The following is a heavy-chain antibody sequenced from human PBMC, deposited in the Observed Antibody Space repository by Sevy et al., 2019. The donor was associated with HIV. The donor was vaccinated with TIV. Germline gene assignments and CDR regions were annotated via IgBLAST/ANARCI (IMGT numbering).Heavy chain of an antibody. CDR1: GFTFSSYG. J-gene: IGHJ4*02. Sequence: GGSLRLSCAASGFTFSSYGMHWFRQAPGKGLEWVAVISYDGSNKYYADSVKGRFTISRDNSKNTLYLQMNSLRAEDTAVYYCAKDYGALIQLWLPTDYWGQGTLVTVSS. CDR2: ISYDGSNK. V-gene: IGHV3-30*18. D-gene: IGHD5-18*01. CDR3: AKDYGALIQLWLPTDY.